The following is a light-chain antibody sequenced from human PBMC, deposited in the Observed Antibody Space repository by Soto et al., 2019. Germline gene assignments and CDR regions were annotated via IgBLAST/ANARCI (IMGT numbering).Light chain of an antibody. V-gene: IGKV3-20*01. J-gene: IGKJ3*01. CDR2: DAS. CDR1: QTVRNNY. Sequence: EFVLTQSPGTLSLSPGERATLSCRASQTVRNNYLAWYQQKPGQAPRLLIYDASSRATGIPDRFSGSGSGTDFTLTISSLEPEDFAVYYCQKYGSSPPFSFGPGTKVGIK. CDR3: QKYGSSPPFS.